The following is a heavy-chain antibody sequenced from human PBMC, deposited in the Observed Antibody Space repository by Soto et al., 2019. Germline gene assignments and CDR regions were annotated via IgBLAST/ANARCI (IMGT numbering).Heavy chain of an antibody. CDR1: GYTFTSYA. CDR3: ARGKSPYCSSTSCYGHYYYMDV. J-gene: IGHJ6*03. D-gene: IGHD2-2*01. V-gene: IGHV1-3*01. CDR2: INAGNGNT. Sequence: ASVKVSCKASGYTFTSYAMHWVRQAPGQRLEWMGWINAGNGNTKYSQKFQGRVTITRDTSASTAYMELSSLRSEDTAVYYCARGKSPYCSSTSCYGHYYYMDVWGKGTTVTVSS.